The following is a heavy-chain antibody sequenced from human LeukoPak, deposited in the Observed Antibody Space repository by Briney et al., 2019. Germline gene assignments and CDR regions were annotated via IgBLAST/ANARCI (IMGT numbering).Heavy chain of an antibody. CDR1: GGSISSYY. CDR3: ARLVFPRSGLGYFDY. V-gene: IGHV4-59*08. J-gene: IGHJ4*02. Sequence: SETLSLTCTVSGGSISSYYWSWIRQPPGKGLEWIGYIYYSGSTNYNPSLKSRVTISVDTSKNQFSLKLSSVTAADTAVYYCARLVFPRSGLGYFDYWGQGTLATVSS. D-gene: IGHD2-15*01. CDR2: IYYSGST.